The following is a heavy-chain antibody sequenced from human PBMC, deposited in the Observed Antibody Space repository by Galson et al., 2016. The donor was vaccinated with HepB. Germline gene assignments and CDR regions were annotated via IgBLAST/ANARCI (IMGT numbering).Heavy chain of an antibody. D-gene: IGHD3-9*01. Sequence: SLRLSCAASGFTFSSYCMVWVRQAPGKGLEWISSISADSSYTYYADSLRGRFTISRDNAKNSMYLQMDSLRAEDTAIYYCARGGFRPYDLLLYNYYYDLDVWGRGTTVTVSS. J-gene: IGHJ6*02. CDR2: ISADSSYT. CDR1: GFTFSSYC. CDR3: ARGGFRPYDLLLYNYYYDLDV. V-gene: IGHV3-21*06.